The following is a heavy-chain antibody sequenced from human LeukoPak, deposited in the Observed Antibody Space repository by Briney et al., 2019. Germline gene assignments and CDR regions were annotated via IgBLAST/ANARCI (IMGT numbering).Heavy chain of an antibody. Sequence: SETLSLTCTVSGGSISSYYWIWSRQPPGKGLEWIGYIYYSGSTNYNPSLKSRVTISVDTSKNQFSLKLSSVTAADTAVYYCARDRGSGSYPNYYYYYYMDVWGKGTTVTISS. J-gene: IGHJ6*03. CDR3: ARDRGSGSYPNYYYYYYMDV. V-gene: IGHV4-59*01. CDR2: IYYSGST. CDR1: GGSISSYY. D-gene: IGHD1-26*01.